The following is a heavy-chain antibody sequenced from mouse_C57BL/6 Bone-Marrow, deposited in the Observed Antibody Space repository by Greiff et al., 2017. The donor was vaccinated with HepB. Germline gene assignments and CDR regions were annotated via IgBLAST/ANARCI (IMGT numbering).Heavy chain of an antibody. D-gene: IGHD1-1*01. CDR2: IDPETGGT. J-gene: IGHJ2*01. CDR3: TRLGFITTVVATFDY. Sequence: VQLQQSGAELVRPGASVTLSCKASGYTFTDYEMHWVKQTPVHGLEWIGAIDPETGGTAYNQKIKGKAILTADKSSSTAYMELRSLTSEDSAVYYCTRLGFITTVVATFDYWGQGTTLTVSS. CDR1: GYTFTDYE. V-gene: IGHV1-15*01.